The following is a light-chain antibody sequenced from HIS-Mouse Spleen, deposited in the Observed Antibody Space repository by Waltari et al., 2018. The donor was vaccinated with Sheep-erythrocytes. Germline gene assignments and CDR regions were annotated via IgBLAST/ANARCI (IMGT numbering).Light chain of an antibody. CDR1: SNDVGGYNY. Sequence: QSALTQPRSVSGSPGQSVTISCTGPSNDVGGYNYVPWYQQHPGKAPKLMIYDVSKRPSGVPDRFSGSKSGNTASLTISGLQAEDEADYYCCSYAGSYNHVFATGTKVTVL. J-gene: IGLJ1*01. CDR2: DVS. V-gene: IGLV2-11*01. CDR3: CSYAGSYNHV.